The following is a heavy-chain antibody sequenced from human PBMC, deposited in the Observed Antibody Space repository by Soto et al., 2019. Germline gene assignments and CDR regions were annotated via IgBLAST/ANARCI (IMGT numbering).Heavy chain of an antibody. CDR1: GGSTSSSDW. Sequence: QVHLQESGPGLVKPSETLSLTCAISGGSTSSSDWWTCVRQPPGEGLEWIGEIHRDGVTNYNSSLKSPLTISLDQSRNQFSLSLISVTAADAAVYFCAGRPEIHPRWGQGSLVPVSS. CDR2: IHRDGVT. D-gene: IGHD1-26*01. J-gene: IGHJ4*02. V-gene: IGHV4-4*02. CDR3: AGRPEIHPR.